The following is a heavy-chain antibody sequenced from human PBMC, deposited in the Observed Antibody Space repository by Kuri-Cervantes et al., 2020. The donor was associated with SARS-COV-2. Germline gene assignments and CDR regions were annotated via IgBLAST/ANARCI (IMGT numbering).Heavy chain of an antibody. CDR2: FSWNSGSI. D-gene: IGHD2-2*01. CDR3: ARSRYCSSTSCPGGDY. J-gene: IGHJ4*02. CDR1: GFTFDDYA. Sequence: GGSLRLSCAASGFTFDDYAMHWVRQAPGKGLEWVSGFSWNSGSIGYADSVKGRFTISRDNAKNSLYLQMNSLRAEDMALYYCARSRYCSSTSCPGGDYWGQGTLVTVSS. V-gene: IGHV3-9*03.